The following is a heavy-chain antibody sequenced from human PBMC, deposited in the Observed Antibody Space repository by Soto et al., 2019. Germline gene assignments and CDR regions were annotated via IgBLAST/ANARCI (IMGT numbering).Heavy chain of an antibody. CDR2: IKSNTDGGTT. Sequence: GGSLRLSCAAPGFPFYNAWMTWVPQAPGKGLDWVGLIKSNTDGGTTDSAAPVKVRFTISRDDSKNTLYLQMNSLKTEDTAVYYCTTHPLSWMSLARYYGMDVWGQGTTVTVSS. CDR1: GFPFYNAW. D-gene: IGHD5-12*01. J-gene: IGHJ6*02. V-gene: IGHV3-15*01. CDR3: TTHPLSWMSLARYYGMDV.